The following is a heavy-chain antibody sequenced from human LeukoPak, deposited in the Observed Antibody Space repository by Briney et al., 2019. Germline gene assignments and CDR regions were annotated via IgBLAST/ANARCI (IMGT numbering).Heavy chain of an antibody. V-gene: IGHV3-21*01. D-gene: IGHD6-6*01. Sequence: PGGSLRLSCAASGFTFSSYSMNWVRQAPGKGLEWVSSISSSSYIYYADSVKGRFTISRDNAKNSLYLQMSSLRAEDTAVYYCATSPGLGYSSSLTGVDYWGQGTLVTVSS. J-gene: IGHJ4*02. CDR1: GFTFSSYS. CDR3: ATSPGLGYSSSLTGVDY. CDR2: ISSSSYI.